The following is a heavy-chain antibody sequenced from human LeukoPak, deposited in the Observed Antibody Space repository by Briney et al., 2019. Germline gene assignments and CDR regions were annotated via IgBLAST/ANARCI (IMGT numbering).Heavy chain of an antibody. Sequence: GGSLRLCCAASGFTFSSYVMSWVRQAPGKGLEWVSGISGSGDSTYYADFVKGRFTISRDNSKNALYLQMNSLRAEDTAVYYCAKDKRMDVWGLGTTVTVSS. CDR1: GFTFSSYV. V-gene: IGHV3-23*01. CDR2: ISGSGDST. CDR3: AKDKRMDV. J-gene: IGHJ6*02.